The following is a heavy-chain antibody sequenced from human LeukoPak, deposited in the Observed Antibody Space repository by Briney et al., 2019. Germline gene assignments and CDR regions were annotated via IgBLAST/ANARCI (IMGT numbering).Heavy chain of an antibody. CDR2: IKQDGGEK. D-gene: IGHD1-1*01. CDR3: ARDTPTAYYYYYMDV. Sequence: GGSLRLSCAASGFTFSSYWMTWVRQAPGKGLEWVANIKQDGGEKYYVDSVKGRFTISRDNAQNSLYLQMNSLRAEDTAVYYCARDTPTAYYYYYMDVWGKGTTVTVSS. V-gene: IGHV3-7*01. J-gene: IGHJ6*03. CDR1: GFTFSSYW.